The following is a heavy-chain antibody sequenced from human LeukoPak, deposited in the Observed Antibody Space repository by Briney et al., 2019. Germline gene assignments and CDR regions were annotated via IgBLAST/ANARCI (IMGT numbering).Heavy chain of an antibody. J-gene: IGHJ4*02. D-gene: IGHD1-1*01. CDR2: INAGNGNT. Sequence: ASVKVSCKASGYTFTSYAMHWVRQAPGQRLEWMGWINAGNGNTKYSQKFQGRVTISRNTSGRTAYMEMSSLRSEETAVYYCARANWNGYFDYWGQGTLVTVSS. V-gene: IGHV1-3*01. CDR1: GYTFTSYA. CDR3: ARANWNGYFDY.